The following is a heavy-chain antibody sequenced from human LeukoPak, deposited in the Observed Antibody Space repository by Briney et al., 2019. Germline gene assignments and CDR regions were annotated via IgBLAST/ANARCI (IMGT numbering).Heavy chain of an antibody. J-gene: IGHJ5*02. Sequence: PGRSLRLSCAASGFTFSSYWMSWVRQAPGKGLEWVANIKQDGSEKYYVDSVKGRFTISRDNAKNSLYLQMNSLRAEDTAVYYCAREYYDFWSGYFGGPWFDPWGQGTLVTVSS. CDR1: GFTFSSYW. CDR2: IKQDGSEK. D-gene: IGHD3-3*01. V-gene: IGHV3-7*05. CDR3: AREYYDFWSGYFGGPWFDP.